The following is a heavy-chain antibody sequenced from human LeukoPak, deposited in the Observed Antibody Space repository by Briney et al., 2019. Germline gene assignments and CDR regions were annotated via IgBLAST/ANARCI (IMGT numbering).Heavy chain of an antibody. J-gene: IGHJ5*02. D-gene: IGHD2-2*01. CDR2: IDHSGST. CDR3: ARGDCSSTSCYPDTWFDP. CDR1: GYSINSGYY. V-gene: IGHV4-38-2*02. Sequence: SSETLSLTCTVSGYSINSGYYWGWIRQPPGKGLEWIGSIDHSGSTYYNPALKSRVTISVDTSKSQFSLKLSPVTAADTAVYYCARGDCSSTSCYPDTWFDPWGQGTLVTVSS.